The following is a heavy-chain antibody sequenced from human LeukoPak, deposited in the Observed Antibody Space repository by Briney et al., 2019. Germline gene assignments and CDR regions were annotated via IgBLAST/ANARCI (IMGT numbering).Heavy chain of an antibody. V-gene: IGHV3-33*01. D-gene: IGHD2-2*02. CDR1: GFTFSNYG. Sequence: GRSLRLSCEAAGFTFSNYGMHWVRQAPGKGLEWVAVIWSDGSNKYYADSVKGRFTISRDNSKNTLYLQMNSLRVEDTAVYYCARSFCTSTSCHNDYWGQGTLVAVTS. CDR3: ARSFCTSTSCHNDY. CDR2: IWSDGSNK. J-gene: IGHJ4*02.